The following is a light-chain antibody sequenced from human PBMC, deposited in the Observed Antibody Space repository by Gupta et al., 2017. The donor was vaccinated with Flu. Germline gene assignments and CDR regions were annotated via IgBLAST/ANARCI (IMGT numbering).Light chain of an antibody. CDR2: LGS. J-gene: IGKJ3*01. CDR3: MHALQTPFT. CDR1: QSLLHSNGYNY. Sequence: VVTYSPLAQRVNPEKQASISCRSSQSLLHSNGYNYMDWYLQKPGKCPQLLIYLGSNRASGVPDRFSGSRGGTDFTLKISRGEAEDVWVYYCMHALQTPFTFGPGTKVDIK. V-gene: IGKV2-28*01.